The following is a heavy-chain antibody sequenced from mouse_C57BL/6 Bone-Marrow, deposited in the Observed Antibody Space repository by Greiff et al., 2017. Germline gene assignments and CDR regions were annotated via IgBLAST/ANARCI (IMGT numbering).Heavy chain of an antibody. CDR1: GYAFTNYL. CDR3: AGESPYYYGSSIYWYFDV. Sequence: VQLQQSGAELVRPGTSVKVSCKASGYAFTNYLIEWVKQRPGQGLEWIGVINPGSGGTNYNEKFKGKATLTEDKSSSTAYMQLSSLTSEDSAVYFCAGESPYYYGSSIYWYFDVWGTGTTVTVSS. CDR2: INPGSGGT. J-gene: IGHJ1*03. V-gene: IGHV1-54*01. D-gene: IGHD1-1*01.